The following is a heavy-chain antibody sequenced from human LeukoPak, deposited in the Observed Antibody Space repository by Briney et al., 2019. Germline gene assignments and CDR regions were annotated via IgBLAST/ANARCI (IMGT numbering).Heavy chain of an antibody. Sequence: GGSLRLSCAASGFPFSSYPMHWVRQAPGKGLEWVAVMSYNGANKYYADSVRSRFIISRDNSKNTLYLQMNSLTPEDTAVYFCARGQQWLDTWFQHWGQGTLVTVSS. CDR3: ARGQQWLDTWFQH. CDR2: MSYNGANK. D-gene: IGHD6-19*01. V-gene: IGHV3-30-3*01. J-gene: IGHJ1*01. CDR1: GFPFSSYP.